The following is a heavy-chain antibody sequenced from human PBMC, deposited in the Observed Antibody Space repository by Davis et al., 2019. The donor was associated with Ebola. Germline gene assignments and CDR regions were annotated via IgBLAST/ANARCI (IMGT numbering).Heavy chain of an antibody. CDR1: GYTFTSYV. CDR2: INAGHRNT. Sequence: AASVQVSCKASGYTFTSYVMHWVRLPPGQRHDWLGWINAGHRNTKYSQKFHGRVTITKDTSASKAYMELSSLRAEDPAVYYCARVLAFCSITTCPGDYWGQGTLVTVSS. CDR3: ARVLAFCSITTCPGDY. J-gene: IGHJ4*02. D-gene: IGHD2-2*01. V-gene: IGHV1-3*01.